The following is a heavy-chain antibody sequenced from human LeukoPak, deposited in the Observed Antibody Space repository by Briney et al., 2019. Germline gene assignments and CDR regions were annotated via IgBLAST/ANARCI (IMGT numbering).Heavy chain of an antibody. D-gene: IGHD6-13*01. CDR3: ARGMAAAVSFDY. CDR2: IYYSGST. CDR1: GGSISSGDYY. Sequence: SQTLSLTCTVSGGSISSGDYYWSWIRQPPGKGLEWIGYIYYSGSTYYNPSLKSRVTISVDTSKNQFSQELSSVTAADTAVYYCARGMAAAVSFDYWGQGTLVTVSS. V-gene: IGHV4-30-4*08. J-gene: IGHJ4*02.